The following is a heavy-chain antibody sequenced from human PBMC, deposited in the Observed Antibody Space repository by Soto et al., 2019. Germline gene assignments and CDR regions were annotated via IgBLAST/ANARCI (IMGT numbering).Heavy chain of an antibody. J-gene: IGHJ4*02. D-gene: IGHD1-26*01. Sequence: QVQLVESGGRVVQPGRSLRLSCAASGFTFSSYAMHWVRQAPGKGLEWVAVISYDGSNKYYADSVKGRFTISRDNSKNTLYLQMNSLRAEDTAVYYCARGRGSYSPVFKYYFDYWGQGTLVTVSS. CDR3: ARGRGSYSPVFKYYFDY. V-gene: IGHV3-30-3*01. CDR1: GFTFSSYA. CDR2: ISYDGSNK.